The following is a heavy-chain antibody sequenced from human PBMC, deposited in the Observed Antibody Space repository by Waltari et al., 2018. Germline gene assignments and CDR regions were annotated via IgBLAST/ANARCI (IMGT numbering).Heavy chain of an antibody. CDR1: FTPAW. CDR2: ITSQNDGATT. CDR3: TTLDAPWGG. D-gene: IGHD7-27*01. Sequence: FTPAWLTWVRQAPGKGLEWVGRITSQNDGATTDFAASVRGRFSISRDDSQNMMFLQMNSLRTEDTAVYYCTTLDAPWGGWGHGTLVTVSS. J-gene: IGHJ4*01. V-gene: IGHV3-15*01.